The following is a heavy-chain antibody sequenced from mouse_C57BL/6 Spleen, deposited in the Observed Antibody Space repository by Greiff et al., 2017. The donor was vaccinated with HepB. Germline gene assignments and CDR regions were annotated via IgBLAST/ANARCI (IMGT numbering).Heavy chain of an antibody. D-gene: IGHD2-14*01. CDR3: PLGRRYWYFDV. V-gene: IGHV6-3*01. J-gene: IGHJ1*03. CDR1: GFTFSNYW. CDR2: IRLKSDNYAT. Sequence: EVKLEESGGGLVQPGGSMKLSCVASGFTFSNYWMNWVRQSPEKGLEWVAQIRLKSDNYATHYAESVKGRFTISRDDSKSSVYLQMNKLRAEDTGIYYCPLGRRYWYFDVWGTGTTVTVSS.